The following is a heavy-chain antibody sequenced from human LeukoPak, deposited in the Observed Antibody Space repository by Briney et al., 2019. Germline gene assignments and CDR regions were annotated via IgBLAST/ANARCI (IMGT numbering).Heavy chain of an antibody. D-gene: IGHD6-19*01. V-gene: IGHV4-59*01. CDR3: ARAGWRNWFDP. CDR2: IYYSGST. J-gene: IGHJ5*02. CDR1: GGSISSYY. Sequence: SETLSLTCTVSGGSISSYYWSWIRQPPGKGLEWIGYIYYSGSTNYNPSLKSRVTISVDTPKNQFSLKLSSVTAADTAVYYCARAGWRNWFDPWGQGTLVTVSS.